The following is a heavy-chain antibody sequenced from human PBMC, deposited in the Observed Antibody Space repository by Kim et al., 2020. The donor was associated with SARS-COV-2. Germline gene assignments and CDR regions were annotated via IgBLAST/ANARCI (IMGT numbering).Heavy chain of an antibody. CDR1: GGSISYYY. J-gene: IGHJ4*02. CDR3: ARARDIVGGTLIDY. Sequence: SETLSLTCTVSGGSISYYYWSWIRQPAGKGLEWIGRIHSSGSTNYSPSLKSRVTMSVDPSKSQFSLQLNSVTAADTAIYFCARARDIVGGTLIDYWGQGTLVTVSS. V-gene: IGHV4-4*07. D-gene: IGHD1-26*01. CDR2: IHSSGST.